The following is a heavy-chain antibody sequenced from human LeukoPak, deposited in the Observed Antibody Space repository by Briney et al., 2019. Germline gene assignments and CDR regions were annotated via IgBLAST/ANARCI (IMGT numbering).Heavy chain of an antibody. J-gene: IGHJ4*02. CDR2: ISGSGVGT. D-gene: IGHD4-23*01. CDR3: AKVQTTVVSPPDS. CDR1: GFTFSSYA. Sequence: GGSLRLSCAASGFTFSSYAMSWVRQAPGKGLEWVSAISGSGVGTYYADSVKGRFTISRDNSKNTLYLQMNSLRAEDTAVYFCAKVQTTVVSPPDSWGQGTLVTVSS. V-gene: IGHV3-23*01.